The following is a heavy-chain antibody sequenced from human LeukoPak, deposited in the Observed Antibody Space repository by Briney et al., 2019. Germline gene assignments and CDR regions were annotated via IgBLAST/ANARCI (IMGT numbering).Heavy chain of an antibody. J-gene: IGHJ4*02. V-gene: IGHV3-48*03. CDR1: GFTFSSYA. CDR3: ARVGCSGGSCRYGNYFDY. CDR2: ISSSGSTI. Sequence: GGSLRLSCAASGFTFSSYAMSWVRQAPGKGLEWVSYISSSGSTIYYADSVKGRFTISRDNAKNSLYLQMNSLRAEDTAVYSCARVGCSGGSCRYGNYFDYWGQGTLVTVSS. D-gene: IGHD2-15*01.